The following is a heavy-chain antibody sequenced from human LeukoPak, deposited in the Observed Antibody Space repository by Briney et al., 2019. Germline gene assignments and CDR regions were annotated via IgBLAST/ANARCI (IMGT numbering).Heavy chain of an antibody. D-gene: IGHD3-10*01. CDR2: IYSGGST. CDR1: GFTVSSNY. J-gene: IGHJ4*02. Sequence: PGGSLRLSCAASGFTVSSNYMSWVRQAPGKGLEWVSVIYSGGSTYYADSVKGRFTISRDNSKNSLYLQMNSLRAEDTAVYYCASTTYYYGSGSYADFDYWGQGTLVTVSS. V-gene: IGHV3-66*01. CDR3: ASTTYYYGSGSYADFDY.